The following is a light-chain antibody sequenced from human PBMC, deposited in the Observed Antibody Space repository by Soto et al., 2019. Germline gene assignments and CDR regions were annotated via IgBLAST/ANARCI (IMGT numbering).Light chain of an antibody. CDR1: QSTSSY. V-gene: IGKV1-5*03. CDR2: QAS. Sequence: DIQMTQSPSTLSASVGDRVTITCRASQSTSSYLAWYQQKPGKAPKLLIYQASSLENGVPSRFSGSGSGTAFSLPISSRQPDDFATYYCQQYSSHSTFGQGTQVDI. J-gene: IGKJ1*01. CDR3: QQYSSHST.